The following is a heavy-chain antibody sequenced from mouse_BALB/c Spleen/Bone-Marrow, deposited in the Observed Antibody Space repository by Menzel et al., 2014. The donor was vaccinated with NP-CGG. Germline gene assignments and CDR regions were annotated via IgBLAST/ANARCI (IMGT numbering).Heavy chain of an antibody. CDR1: GYTFTTYW. V-gene: IGHV1-69*02. CDR3: ARSYGNYDAMDF. D-gene: IGHD2-10*02. CDR2: IDPSDSES. Sequence: VQLQQSGAELVKPGAPVKLSCKASGYTFTTYWMNWVKQRPGRGLEWFGKIDPSDSESHYSQKFKDKATLTVDKSSSTAYIQLSSLTSEDSAVYFCARSYGNYDAMDFWGQGTSVTVSS. J-gene: IGHJ4*01.